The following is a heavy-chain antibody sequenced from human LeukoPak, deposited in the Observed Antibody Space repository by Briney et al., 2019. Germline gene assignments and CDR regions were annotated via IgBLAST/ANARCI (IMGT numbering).Heavy chain of an antibody. V-gene: IGHV1-18*01. CDR2: ISAHKGNT. CDR3: ARDNYERSGYFDY. Sequence: ASVKVSCKASGYTFNNYVISWVRQAPGQGLEWMVWISAHKGNTNYAQKFQDTVTMTTDTSTRTAYMELRSLRSDDTAVFYCARDNYERSGYFDYWGQGTLVTVSS. J-gene: IGHJ4*02. CDR1: GYTFNNYV. D-gene: IGHD3-22*01.